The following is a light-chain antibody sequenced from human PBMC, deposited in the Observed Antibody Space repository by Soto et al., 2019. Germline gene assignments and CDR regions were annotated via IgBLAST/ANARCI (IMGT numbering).Light chain of an antibody. Sequence: DIPMTQSPSTLSGSVGDRVTITCRASQTISSWLAWYQQKPGKAPNLLIYMASTLKSGVPSRFSSSGSGTEFPLTISSVQADDVATYYCQHYNSYSEAFGQGTKVELK. J-gene: IGKJ1*01. CDR3: QHYNSYSEA. V-gene: IGKV1-5*03. CDR2: MAS. CDR1: QTISSW.